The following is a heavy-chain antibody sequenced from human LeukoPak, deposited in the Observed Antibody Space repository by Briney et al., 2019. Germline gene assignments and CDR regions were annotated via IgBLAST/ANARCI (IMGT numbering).Heavy chain of an antibody. Sequence: GGSLRLSRAASGFTFNSYSMNWVRPAPGKGLEWVSSISSSSSYIYYAESVKGRFTISRDNAKNSLYLQMNSLRAEDTAVYYCASPVAVDPWGQGTLVTVSS. CDR1: GFTFNSYS. CDR3: ASPVAVDP. CDR2: ISSSSSYI. J-gene: IGHJ5*02. V-gene: IGHV3-21*01. D-gene: IGHD6-13*01.